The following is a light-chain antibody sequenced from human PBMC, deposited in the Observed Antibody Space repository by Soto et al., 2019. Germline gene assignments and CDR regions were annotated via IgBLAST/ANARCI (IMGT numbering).Light chain of an antibody. V-gene: IGLV1-40*01. CDR1: SSNIGAGYD. J-gene: IGLJ1*01. CDR3: QSYDSSLSGSYV. Sequence: QLVLTQPPSVSGAPGQRVTISCTGSSSNIGAGYDVHWYQQFPGTAPKLLIYGNSNRPSGVPDRFSGSKSGTSASLAITGLQAEDEADYYCQSYDSSLSGSYVFGTGTQLTVL. CDR2: GNS.